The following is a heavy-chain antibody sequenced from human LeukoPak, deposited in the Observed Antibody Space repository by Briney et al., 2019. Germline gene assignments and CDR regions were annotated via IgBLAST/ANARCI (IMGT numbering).Heavy chain of an antibody. CDR1: GGSTSXXX. J-gene: IGHJ4*02. CDR2: IHYXGRT. V-gene: IGHV4-61*05. Sequence: SETLSLTXTVSGGSTSXXXXXXXIRXPPGKXXEXXGXIHYXGRTDYNPSLKSRVXISXDXSKKQFSLRLSSVTAADTAVYYCARRGGDSSGNFDYWGQGTLVTVSS. D-gene: IGHD3-22*01. CDR3: ARRGGDSSGNFDY.